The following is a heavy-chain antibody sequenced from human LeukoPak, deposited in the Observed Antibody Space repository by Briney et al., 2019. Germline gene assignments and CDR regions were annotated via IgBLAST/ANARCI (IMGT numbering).Heavy chain of an antibody. J-gene: IGHJ6*02. Sequence: SETLSLTCTVSGGSISSYYWSWIRQPPGKGLEWIGYIYYSGSTNYNPSLKSRVTISVDTSKNQFSLKLSSVTAADTAVYYCARGSRGYSYGYDGNYYYGMDVWGQGTTVTVSS. CDR1: GGSISSYY. CDR2: IYYSGST. V-gene: IGHV4-59*01. CDR3: ARGSRGYSYGYDGNYYYGMDV. D-gene: IGHD5-18*01.